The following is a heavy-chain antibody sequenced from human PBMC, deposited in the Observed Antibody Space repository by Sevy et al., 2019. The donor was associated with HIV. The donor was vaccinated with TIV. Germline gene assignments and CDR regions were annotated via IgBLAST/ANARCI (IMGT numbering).Heavy chain of an antibody. Sequence: GGSLRLSCVGSGFTFENYSLHWVRHAPGKGLEWVAGISWNSGSIDYGDSVRGRFTMSRDNAKKTLYLQMDSLRSEDTALYHCVKTLMTESSPFFDVWGQGTAVTVSS. CDR1: GFTFENYS. V-gene: IGHV3-9*01. J-gene: IGHJ6*02. CDR3: VKTLMTESSPFFDV. CDR2: ISWNSGSI.